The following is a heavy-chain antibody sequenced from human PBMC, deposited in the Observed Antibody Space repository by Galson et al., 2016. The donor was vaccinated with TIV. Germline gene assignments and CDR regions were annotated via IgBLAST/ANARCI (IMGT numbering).Heavy chain of an antibody. Sequence: PALVKPTQTLTLTCTFSGFSLSTYGMSVGWIRQPPGKALEWLARIDWDDDKFYNSSLKTRFTISKDISRNQGVLTITNMDPVDTATYYCARAPISLFGLSPSYYFDYWGQGTLVTVSS. CDR3: ARAPISLFGLSPSYYFDY. V-gene: IGHV2-70*17. J-gene: IGHJ4*02. CDR2: IDWDDDK. D-gene: IGHD3-3*01. CDR1: GFSLSTYGMS.